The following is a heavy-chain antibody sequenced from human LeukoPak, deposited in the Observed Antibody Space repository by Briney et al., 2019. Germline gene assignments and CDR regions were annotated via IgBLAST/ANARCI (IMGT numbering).Heavy chain of an antibody. J-gene: IGHJ4*02. CDR3: ARRGNDFWSGYHDY. V-gene: IGHV1-8*03. D-gene: IGHD3-3*01. Sequence: GASVKVSCKASGYTFTSYDINWVRQATGQGLEWMGWMNPNSGNTGYAQKFQGRVTITRNTSISTAYMELSSLRSEDAAVYYCARRGNDFWSGYHDYWGQGTLVTVSS. CDR1: GYTFTSYD. CDR2: MNPNSGNT.